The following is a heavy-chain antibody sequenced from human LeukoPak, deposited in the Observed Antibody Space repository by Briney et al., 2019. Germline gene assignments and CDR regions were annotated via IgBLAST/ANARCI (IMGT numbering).Heavy chain of an antibody. CDR2: ISAYSGNT. CDR3: ARVSLDYYGSGSYYGY. J-gene: IGHJ4*02. CDR1: GYTFTSYG. V-gene: IGHV1-18*01. Sequence: ASVKVSCKASGYTFTSYGISWVRQAPGQGLEWMGWISAYSGNTNYAQKLQGRVTMTTDTSTSTAYMELRSLRSDDTAVYYCARVSLDYYGSGSYYGYWGQGTLVTVSS. D-gene: IGHD3-10*01.